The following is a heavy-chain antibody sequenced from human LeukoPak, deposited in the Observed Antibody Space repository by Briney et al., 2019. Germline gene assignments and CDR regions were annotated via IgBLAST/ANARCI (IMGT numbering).Heavy chain of an antibody. Sequence: SETLSLTCTVSGGSISSGGYYWSWIRQHPGKGLEWIGYIYYSGSTYYNPSLKSRVTISVDTSKNQFSLKLSSVTAADTAVYYCARASWGSFDYWGQGTLVTVSS. D-gene: IGHD7-27*01. V-gene: IGHV4-31*03. CDR1: GGSISSGGYY. CDR2: IYYSGST. J-gene: IGHJ4*02. CDR3: ARASWGSFDY.